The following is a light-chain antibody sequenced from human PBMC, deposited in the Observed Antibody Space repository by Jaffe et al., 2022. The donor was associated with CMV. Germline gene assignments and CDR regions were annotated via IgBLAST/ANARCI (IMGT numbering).Light chain of an antibody. CDR3: QQTYSTPRRT. CDR1: QSISNY. Sequence: EIQMTQSPSSLSASVGDRVTIICRASQSISNYLNWYQQKPGKAPRLLIYHASTLHSGVPSRFSGSGSEADFILTISSLEPEDFATYYCQQTYSTPRRTFGQGTRVE. J-gene: IGKJ1*01. V-gene: IGKV1-39*01. CDR2: HAS.